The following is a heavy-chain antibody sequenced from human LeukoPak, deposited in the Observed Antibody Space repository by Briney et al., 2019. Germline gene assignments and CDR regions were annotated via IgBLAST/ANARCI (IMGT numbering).Heavy chain of an antibody. D-gene: IGHD5-12*01. J-gene: IGHJ4*02. CDR2: INPNSGGT. CDR1: GYTFTGYY. CDR3: ARVFRMATGLLLFDY. Sequence: GASVKVSCKASGYTFTGYYMHWVRQAPGQGLEWMGRINPNSGGTNYAQKFQGRVTMTRDTSISTAYMELSRLRSDDTAVYYCARVFRMATGLLLFDYWGQGTLVTVSS. V-gene: IGHV1-2*06.